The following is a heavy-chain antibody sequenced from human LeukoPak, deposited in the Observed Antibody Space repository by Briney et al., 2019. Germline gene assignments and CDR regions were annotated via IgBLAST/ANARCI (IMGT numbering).Heavy chain of an antibody. J-gene: IGHJ4*02. D-gene: IGHD4/OR15-4a*01. CDR3: ARDFSGASRIDY. CDR1: GFTFSSYG. Sequence: GGSLRLSCAASGFTFSSYGMHWVCQAPGKGLEWVAVIALDAYREYHADSVKGRFTISRDNSKNTLYLQMNSLRAEDTAVYYCARDFSGASRIDYWGQGTLVTVSS. CDR2: IALDAYRE. V-gene: IGHV3-30*19.